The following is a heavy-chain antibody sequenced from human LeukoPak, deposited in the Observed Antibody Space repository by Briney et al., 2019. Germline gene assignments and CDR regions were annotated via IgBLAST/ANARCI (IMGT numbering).Heavy chain of an antibody. D-gene: IGHD3-10*01. J-gene: IGHJ5*02. V-gene: IGHV4-59*12. CDR2: IYYSGST. CDR3: ARDVDGSGSFYDH. Sequence: SETLSLTCTVSGGSISSYYWSWIRQPPGKGLEWIGYIYYSGSTNYNPSLKSRVTISVDTSKNQFSLKLSSVTAADTAVYYCARDVDGSGSFYDHWGQGTLVTVSS. CDR1: GGSISSYY.